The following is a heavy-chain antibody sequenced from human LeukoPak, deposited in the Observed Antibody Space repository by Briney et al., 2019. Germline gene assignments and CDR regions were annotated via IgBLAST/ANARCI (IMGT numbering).Heavy chain of an antibody. CDR1: GFTFNNYA. CDR3: ARDGIVGSPLFKFDY. V-gene: IGHV3-30-3*01. J-gene: IGHJ4*02. CDR2: MSFDGGNK. Sequence: PGRSLRLSCAASGFTFNNYAIHWVRQAPGKGLEWVAIMSFDGGNKYYADSVKGRFTISRDNSKNTLYLQMNSLRAEDTAVYYCARDGIVGSPLFKFDYWGQGTLVTVSS. D-gene: IGHD1-26*01.